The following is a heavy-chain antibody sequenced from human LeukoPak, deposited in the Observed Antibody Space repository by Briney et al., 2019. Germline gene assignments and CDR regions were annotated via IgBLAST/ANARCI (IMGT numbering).Heavy chain of an antibody. Sequence: SETLSLTCTVSGGSISSYYWSWIRQPPGKGLEWIGYIYYSGGTNYNPSLKSRVTISVDTSKNQFSLKLSSVTAADTAVYYCARGGVYVSSGFDYWGQGTLVTVSS. V-gene: IGHV4-59*12. J-gene: IGHJ4*02. CDR1: GGSISSYY. D-gene: IGHD6-19*01. CDR2: IYYSGGT. CDR3: ARGGVYVSSGFDY.